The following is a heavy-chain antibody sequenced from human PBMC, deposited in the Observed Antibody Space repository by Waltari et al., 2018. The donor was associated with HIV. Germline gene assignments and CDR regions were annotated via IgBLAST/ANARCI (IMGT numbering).Heavy chain of an antibody. CDR3: VTSGYNFVEYGHRLDF. D-gene: IGHD1-1*01. Sequence: EVRFVESGGGLVRPGGSLRLSCTTSSFNFDLYSMTWVRQAPGRGLEWVASISRTGSATYYAAVVKGRFTVSRDNSMDMLSLHITSLRVDDTAVYYCVTSGYNFVEYGHRLDFWGRGVLVTIS. V-gene: IGHV3-23*04. CDR1: SFNFDLYS. J-gene: IGHJ4*02. CDR2: ISRTGSAT.